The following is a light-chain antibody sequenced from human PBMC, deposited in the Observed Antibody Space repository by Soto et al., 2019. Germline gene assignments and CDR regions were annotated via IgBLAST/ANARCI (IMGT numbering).Light chain of an antibody. Sequence: AIRMTQSPSSLSASTGDRVTITSRASQGISSYLAWYQQKPGKAPKLLIYAASTLQSGGPSRFSGSGSGTDFTLTISCLQSEDFATYYCQQYYSYPLTFGGGTKVDIK. CDR3: QQYYSYPLT. V-gene: IGKV1-8*01. CDR2: AAS. CDR1: QGISSY. J-gene: IGKJ4*01.